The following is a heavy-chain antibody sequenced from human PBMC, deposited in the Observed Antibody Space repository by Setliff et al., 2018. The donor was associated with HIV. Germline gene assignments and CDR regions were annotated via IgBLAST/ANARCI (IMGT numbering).Heavy chain of an antibody. V-gene: IGHV4-39*07. D-gene: IGHD1-26*01. Sequence: PSETLSLTCTVSGGSISSRNFYRGWIRQPPGKGLEWIGSIAYTGSGYYNSSLKSRVTISVDTSRNECSLKLTSVTAADTAVYYCAREVRWELPQGFDHWGQGSQVTVSS. CDR3: AREVRWELPQGFDH. CDR2: IAYTGSG. CDR1: GGSISSRNFY. J-gene: IGHJ4*02.